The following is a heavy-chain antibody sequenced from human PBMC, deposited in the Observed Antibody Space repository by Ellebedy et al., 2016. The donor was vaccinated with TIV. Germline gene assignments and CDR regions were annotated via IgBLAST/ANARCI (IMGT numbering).Heavy chain of an antibody. CDR1: GFTFRNYW. CDR3: ARTTMLRGVIISPIILFDY. Sequence: GESLKISXAASGFTFRNYWMNWVRQAPGKGLEWVANIKQDGSEKKYVDSVKGRITISRDNAKNSLYLQMNSLRAEDTAVYYCARTTMLRGVIISPIILFDYWGQGTLVTVSS. D-gene: IGHD3-10*01. CDR2: IKQDGSEK. V-gene: IGHV3-7*01. J-gene: IGHJ4*02.